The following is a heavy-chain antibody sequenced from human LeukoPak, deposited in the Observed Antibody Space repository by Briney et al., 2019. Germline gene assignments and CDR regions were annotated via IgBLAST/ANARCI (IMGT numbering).Heavy chain of an antibody. Sequence: GASVKVSCKASGYTSTGYYMHWVRQAPGQGLAWMGWINPNSGGTNYAQKFQGRVTMTRDTSISTAYMELSRLRSDDTAVYYCARVTGFWSGYPFDYWGQGTLVTVSS. D-gene: IGHD3-3*01. CDR2: INPNSGGT. CDR3: ARVTGFWSGYPFDY. J-gene: IGHJ4*02. V-gene: IGHV1-2*02. CDR1: GYTSTGYY.